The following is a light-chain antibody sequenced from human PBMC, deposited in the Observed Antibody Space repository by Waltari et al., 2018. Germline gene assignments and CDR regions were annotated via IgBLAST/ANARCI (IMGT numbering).Light chain of an antibody. J-gene: IGKJ3*01. V-gene: IGKV3-15*01. CDR1: QRIGLN. Sequence: ETLMTQSPATLSLSPGNRATLSCRASQRIGLNFAWYLQRPGQPPRLLIYGTYTRATGVPATFSGSGSGTEFTLTISSLQSEDFGTYYCQQYDDWPHSFGPGTKVDIK. CDR3: QQYDDWPHS. CDR2: GTY.